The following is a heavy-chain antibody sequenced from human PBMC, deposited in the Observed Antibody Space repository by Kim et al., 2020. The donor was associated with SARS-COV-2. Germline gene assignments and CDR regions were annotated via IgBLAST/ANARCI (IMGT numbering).Heavy chain of an antibody. J-gene: IGHJ4*02. Sequence: SDGRSMRYAASVKGRFSHSRDKAKNSLSRQMNSLTPGDTAVYYCVREPANWGQGTLVTVSS. CDR2: SDGRSM. CDR3: VREPAN. V-gene: IGHV3-11*01.